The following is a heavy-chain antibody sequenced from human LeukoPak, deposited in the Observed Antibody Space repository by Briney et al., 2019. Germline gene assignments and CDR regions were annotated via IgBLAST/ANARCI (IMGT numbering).Heavy chain of an antibody. D-gene: IGHD3-22*01. J-gene: IGHJ4*02. V-gene: IGHV3-7*03. CDR1: GFTFSSYW. CDR3: ATAYYYDSSGQPLDY. CDR2: IKEDGSEI. Sequence: GGSLRLSCAASGFTFSSYWMSWVGQAPGKRLEWVANIKEDGSEIYYVDSVKGRFTISRDNTKTSLYLQMNSLRAEDTALYYCATAYYYDSSGQPLDYWGQGTLVTVSS.